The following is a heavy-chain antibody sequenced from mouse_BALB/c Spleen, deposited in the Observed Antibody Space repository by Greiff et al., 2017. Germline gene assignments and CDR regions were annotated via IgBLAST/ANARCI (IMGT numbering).Heavy chain of an antibody. CDR1: GFDFSRYW. CDR2: INPDSSTI. CDR3: ARLDDGYWYFDV. D-gene: IGHD2-3*01. V-gene: IGHV4-1*02. J-gene: IGHJ1*01. Sequence: DVKLQESGGGLVQPGGSLKLSCAASGFDFSRYWMSWVRQAPGKGLEWIGEINPDSSTINYTPSLKDKFIISRDNAKNTLYLQMSKVRSEDTALYYCARLDDGYWYFDVWGAGTTVTVSS.